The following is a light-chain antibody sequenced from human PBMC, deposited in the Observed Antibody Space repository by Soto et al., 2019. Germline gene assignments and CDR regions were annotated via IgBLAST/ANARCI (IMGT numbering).Light chain of an antibody. Sequence: DIVMTQSPLSLPVTPGEPASISCRSSQSLLHSNGYNYLDWYLQKPGQSPQVLIYLGSNRASGVPDRCSGSGSGTDFTLKISRVEAEDVGVYYCMQALQTPITFGQGTRLEIK. V-gene: IGKV2-28*01. CDR2: LGS. CDR3: MQALQTPIT. CDR1: QSLLHSNGYNY. J-gene: IGKJ5*01.